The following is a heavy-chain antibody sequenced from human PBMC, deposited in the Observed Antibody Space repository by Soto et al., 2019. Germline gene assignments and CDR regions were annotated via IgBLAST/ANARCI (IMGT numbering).Heavy chain of an antibody. CDR2: ISGGGDET. CDR1: GFTFRNYA. D-gene: IGHD3-16*01. V-gene: IGHV3-23*01. J-gene: IGHJ4*02. CDR3: VKDGAAYNGVGDDFDH. Sequence: EVQLLESGGGWVQPGGSLRLSCAASGFTFRNYAMTWVRQAPGKGLEWVSGISGGGDETYNADSVKGRFTISRDNSKNKLFLQMNNLRSEDTAIYYCVKDGAAYNGVGDDFDHWGQGILITVSS.